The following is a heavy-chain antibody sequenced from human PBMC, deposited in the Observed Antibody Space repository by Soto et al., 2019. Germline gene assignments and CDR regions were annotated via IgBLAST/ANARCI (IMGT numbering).Heavy chain of an antibody. J-gene: IGHJ4*02. CDR3: AEGGGGLGGSPYYFDY. CDR2: ISGSGGRT. D-gene: IGHD3-16*01. V-gene: IGHV3-23*01. CDR1: GFTFSSYG. Sequence: EVQVLESGGGLVQPGGSLRLSCAASGFTFSSYGMTWVRQAPGKGLEWVSAISGSGGRTYYADSVKGQFTISRDNSKNTLYLQMNSPRAEDTAVYYCAEGGGGLGGSPYYFDYWGQGTLVTVSS.